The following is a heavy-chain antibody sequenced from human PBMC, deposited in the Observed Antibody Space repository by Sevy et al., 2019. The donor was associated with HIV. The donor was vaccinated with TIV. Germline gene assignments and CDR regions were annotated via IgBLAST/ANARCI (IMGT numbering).Heavy chain of an antibody. CDR3: ARTVYYYDSSGYPRVWYFDY. CDR1: GGSISSYY. CDR2: IYYSEST. V-gene: IGHV4-59*01. D-gene: IGHD3-22*01. J-gene: IGHJ4*02. Sequence: SETLSLTCTVSGGSISSYYWSWIRQPPGKGLEWIGYIYYSESTNYNPSLKSRVTISVDTSKNQFSLKLSSVTAADTAVYYCARTVYYYDSSGYPRVWYFDYWGQGTLVTVSS.